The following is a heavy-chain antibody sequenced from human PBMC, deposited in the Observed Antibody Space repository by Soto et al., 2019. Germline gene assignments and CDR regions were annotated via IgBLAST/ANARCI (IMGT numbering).Heavy chain of an antibody. V-gene: IGHV1-18*01. Sequence: GASVKVSCKASGYTFSSYGIIWVRQTPGQGLEWLGWISPYNDDTKYAQKLQGRVTMTTDTSTRTAYMDLRSLRSDDTAVYFCARGGYYDSSGSRNYHYYGMDVWGQGTTVTVSS. D-gene: IGHD3-22*01. CDR2: ISPYNDDT. CDR1: GYTFSSYG. J-gene: IGHJ6*02. CDR3: ARGGYYDSSGSRNYHYYGMDV.